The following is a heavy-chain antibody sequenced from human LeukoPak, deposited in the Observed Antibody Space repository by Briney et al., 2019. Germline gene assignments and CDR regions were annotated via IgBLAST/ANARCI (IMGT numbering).Heavy chain of an antibody. CDR3: ARSEVGATGN. V-gene: IGHV3-21*01. D-gene: IGHD1-26*01. CDR1: AFTFSSYS. J-gene: IGHJ4*02. CDR2: ISSSSSYI. Sequence: GGSLRLSCAASAFTFSSYSMNWVRQAPGKGLEWVSSISSSSSYIYYADSVKGRFTISRDNAKNSLYLQMNSLRAEDTAVYYCARSEVGATGNWGQGTLVTVSS.